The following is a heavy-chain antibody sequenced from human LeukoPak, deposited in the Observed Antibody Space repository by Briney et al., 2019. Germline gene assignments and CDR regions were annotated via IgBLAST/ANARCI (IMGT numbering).Heavy chain of an antibody. J-gene: IGHJ4*02. CDR2: ISAYNGNT. CDR3: ARGDCSGGSCYFGY. CDR1: GYTFTSYG. D-gene: IGHD2-15*01. V-gene: IGHV1-18*04. Sequence: GASVKVSCKASGYTFTSYGISWVRQAPGQGLEWMGWISAYNGNTNYAQKLQGRVTMTTDTSTSTAYMELRSLRSGDTAVYYCARGDCSGGSCYFGYWGQGTLVTVSS.